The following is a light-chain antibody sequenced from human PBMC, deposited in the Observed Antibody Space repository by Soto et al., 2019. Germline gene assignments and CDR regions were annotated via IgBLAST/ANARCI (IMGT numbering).Light chain of an antibody. V-gene: IGKV1-33*01. Sequence: DIQMTQSPSSLSASVGDRVTITCQASQNVNNYLNWYQQKPGRAPKLLIYGASTMEAGVPSRFRGSGSGTDFTFTIGRLQPEDIATYYCQQYENLPTFGQGTRLEIK. CDR1: QNVNNY. CDR2: GAS. CDR3: QQYENLPT. J-gene: IGKJ5*01.